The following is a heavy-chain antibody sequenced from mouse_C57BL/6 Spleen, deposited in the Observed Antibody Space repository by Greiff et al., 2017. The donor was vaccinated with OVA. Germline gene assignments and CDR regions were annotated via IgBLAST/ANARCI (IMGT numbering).Heavy chain of an antibody. J-gene: IGHJ1*03. V-gene: IGHV3-6*01. CDR1: GYSITSGYY. Sequence: EVKLQESGPGLVKPSQSLSLTCSVTGYSITSGYYWNWIRQFPGNKLEWMGYISYDGSNNYNPSLKNRISITRDTSKNQFFLKLNSVTTEDTATYYCARDGSYYGSSYWYFDVWGTGTTVTVSS. D-gene: IGHD1-1*01. CDR3: ARDGSYYGSSYWYFDV. CDR2: ISYDGSN.